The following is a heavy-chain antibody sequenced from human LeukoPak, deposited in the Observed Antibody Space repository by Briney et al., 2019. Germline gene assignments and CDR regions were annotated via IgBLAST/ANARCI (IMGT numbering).Heavy chain of an antibody. V-gene: IGHV1-2*02. CDR1: GYTFTGYY. CDR3: AREDYYDSGSNDY. J-gene: IGHJ4*02. CDR2: INPNSGGT. Sequence: ASVKVSCKASGYTFTGYYMHWVRQAPGQGLEWMGWINPNSGGTNYAQKFQGRVTMTRDTSISTAYMELSRLRSDDTAVYYCAREDYYDSGSNDYWGQGTLVTVSS. D-gene: IGHD3-22*01.